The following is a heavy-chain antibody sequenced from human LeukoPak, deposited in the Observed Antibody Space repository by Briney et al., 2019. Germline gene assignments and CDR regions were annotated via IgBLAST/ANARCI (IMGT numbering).Heavy chain of an antibody. J-gene: IGHJ3*02. Sequence: SETLSLTCTVSGDSISNYYWSWLRQPPGKGLEWIGYIYYSGNTDYNPSLKSRVTISVDTSKSQFSLRLNSVTAADTAVYYCARYRNEALFAFDIWGQGTMVTVSS. CDR1: GDSISNYY. D-gene: IGHD1-14*01. CDR2: IYYSGNT. V-gene: IGHV4-59*01. CDR3: ARYRNEALFAFDI.